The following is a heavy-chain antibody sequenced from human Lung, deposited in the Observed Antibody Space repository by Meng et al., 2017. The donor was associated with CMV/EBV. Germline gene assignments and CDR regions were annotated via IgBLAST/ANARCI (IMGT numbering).Heavy chain of an antibody. CDR3: AKVISWGVVNPFDY. V-gene: IGHV3-23*01. CDR2: ISAGSEDS. D-gene: IGHD3-16*01. J-gene: IGHJ4*02. Sequence: SGLTHNTCARAWVRRAPGSGMQWVSDISAGSEDSYFADSLKGRITISRDNSQIPLYLQMTSLRADDTAIYYCAKVISWGVVNPFDYWGQGTLVTVSS. CDR1: GLTHNTCA.